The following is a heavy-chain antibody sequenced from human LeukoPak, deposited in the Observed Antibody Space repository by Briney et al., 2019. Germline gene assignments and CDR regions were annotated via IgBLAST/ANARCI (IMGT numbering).Heavy chain of an antibody. V-gene: IGHV1-46*01. D-gene: IGHD3-22*01. CDR3: ARGSQFIYYDSSGYYDY. J-gene: IGHJ4*02. Sequence: GASVTVSCTASGYTFTSYYMHWVRQAPGQGLEWMGIINPSGGSKSYAQKFQGRVTMTRDTSTSTVYMELSSLRSEDTAVYYCARGSQFIYYDSSGYYDYWGQGTLVTVSS. CDR2: INPSGGSK. CDR1: GYTFTSYY.